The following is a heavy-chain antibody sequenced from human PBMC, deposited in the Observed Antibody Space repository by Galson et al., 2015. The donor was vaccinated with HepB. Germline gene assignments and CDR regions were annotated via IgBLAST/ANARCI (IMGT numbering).Heavy chain of an antibody. Sequence: SLRLSCAASGFTFDDYAMHWVRQAPGKGLEWVSGIRWNSVTIGYADSVKGRFTISRDNAKNSLYLQMNSLRTEDTALYYCAKSPEWYCSGGSCLTLDYWGHGTLVTVSS. CDR1: GFTFDDYA. CDR2: IRWNSVTI. D-gene: IGHD2-15*01. CDR3: AKSPEWYCSGGSCLTLDY. J-gene: IGHJ4*01. V-gene: IGHV3-9*01.